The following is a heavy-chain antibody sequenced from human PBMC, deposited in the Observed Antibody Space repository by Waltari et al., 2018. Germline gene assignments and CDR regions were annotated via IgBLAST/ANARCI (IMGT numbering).Heavy chain of an antibody. CDR1: GFTFGDHG. D-gene: IGHD1-26*01. V-gene: IGHV3-30*18. J-gene: IGHJ4*02. CDR3: AKEFGGRASRYAAFFDS. Sequence: QVHLVESGGGVVQPGRSLTLSCTASGFTFGDHGMQWSRQAPGKGLEWVAVVSYEGSLKYYADSVRGRFTIARDNFRNTLYLQMNSLRPEDTAVYYCAKEFGGRASRYAAFFDSWGQGTLVTVSS. CDR2: VSYEGSLK.